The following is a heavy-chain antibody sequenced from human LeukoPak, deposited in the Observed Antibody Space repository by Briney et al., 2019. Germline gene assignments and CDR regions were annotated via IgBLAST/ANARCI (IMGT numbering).Heavy chain of an antibody. CDR3: ARVQYDTSYHNAFDM. CDR1: GFIFDEYG. Sequence: RPGGSLRLSCAASGFIFDEYGMSWVRQAPGKGLEWVSGINWNGANTGYGDSVKGRFTISRDNAKNSLHLQMSSLRAEDTALYHCARVQYDTSYHNAFDMWGQGTMVTVSS. CDR2: INWNGANT. V-gene: IGHV3-20*01. D-gene: IGHD3-22*01. J-gene: IGHJ3*02.